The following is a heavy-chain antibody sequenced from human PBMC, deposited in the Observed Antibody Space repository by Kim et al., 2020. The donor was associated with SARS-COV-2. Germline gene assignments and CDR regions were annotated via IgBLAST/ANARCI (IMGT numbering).Heavy chain of an antibody. CDR1: KFTFSNAW. D-gene: IGHD3-9*01. Sequence: GGSLRLSCAASKFTFSNAWMNWVRQAPGKGLEWVGRIKSKTDGGTTDYAAPVKDRFIISRDDSNNTLYLQMNSLKTEDTAVYYCTTGPGGRSLIFDWLLPDLAYWGQGTLVTVSS. CDR3: TTGPGGRSLIFDWLLPDLAY. V-gene: IGHV3-15*01. J-gene: IGHJ4*02. CDR2: IKSKTDGGTT.